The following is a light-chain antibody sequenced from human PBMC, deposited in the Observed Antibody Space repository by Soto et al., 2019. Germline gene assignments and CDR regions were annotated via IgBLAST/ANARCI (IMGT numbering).Light chain of an antibody. J-gene: IGKJ1*01. CDR3: QQYGSSPWT. V-gene: IGKV3-20*01. Sequence: VLTQSPGTLSLTPGERATLSCRASQSVSSSYLAWYQQKPGQAPRLLIYGASSRATGIPDRFSGSGSGTDFTLTISRLEPEDFAVYYCQQYGSSPWTFGQGTKVDI. CDR1: QSVSSSY. CDR2: GAS.